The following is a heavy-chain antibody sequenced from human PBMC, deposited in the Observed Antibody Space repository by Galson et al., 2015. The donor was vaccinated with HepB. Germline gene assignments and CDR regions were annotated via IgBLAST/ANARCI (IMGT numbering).Heavy chain of an antibody. Sequence: TFTSYAMHWVRQAPEQRLEWMGWINAGNGNTKYSQKFQGRVTITRDTSASTAYMELSSLRSEDTAVYYCARGLVGATTLSDYYGMDVWGQGTTVTVSS. CDR2: INAGNGNT. J-gene: IGHJ6*02. V-gene: IGHV1-3*01. CDR1: TFTSYA. CDR3: ARGLVGATTLSDYYGMDV. D-gene: IGHD1-26*01.